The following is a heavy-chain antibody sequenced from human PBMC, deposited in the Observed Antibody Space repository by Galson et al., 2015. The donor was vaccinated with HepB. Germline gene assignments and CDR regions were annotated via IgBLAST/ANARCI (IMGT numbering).Heavy chain of an antibody. D-gene: IGHD7-27*01. J-gene: IGHJ6*03. V-gene: IGHV1-2*06. CDR1: GYTFTGYY. CDR2: INPNSGGT. CDR3: ARLTGDSNYYYYMDV. Sequence: SVKVSCKASGYTFTGYYMHWVRQAPGQGLEWMGRINPNSGGTNYAQKFQGRVTMTRDTSISTAYMELSRLRSDDTAVYYCARLTGDSNYYYYMDVWGNGTTVTVSS.